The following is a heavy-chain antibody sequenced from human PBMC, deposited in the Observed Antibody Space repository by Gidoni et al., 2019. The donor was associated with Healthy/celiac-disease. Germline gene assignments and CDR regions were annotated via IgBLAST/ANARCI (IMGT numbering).Heavy chain of an antibody. CDR2: ISSSSSTI. V-gene: IGHV3-48*01. J-gene: IGHJ4*02. CDR1: GFTFSSYS. Sequence: EVQLVESGGGLVQPGGSLRLSCAASGFTFSSYSMNWVRQAPGKGLEWVSYISSSSSTIYYADSVKGRFTISRDNAKNSLYLQMNSLRAEDTAVYYCARDRDRRWLQLYYWGQGTLVTVSS. CDR3: ARDRDRRWLQLYY. D-gene: IGHD5-12*01.